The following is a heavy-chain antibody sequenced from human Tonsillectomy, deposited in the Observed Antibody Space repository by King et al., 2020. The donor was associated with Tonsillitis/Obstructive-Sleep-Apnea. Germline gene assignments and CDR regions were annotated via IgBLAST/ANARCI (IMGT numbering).Heavy chain of an antibody. V-gene: IGHV2-5*02. CDR2: IYWDVDN. CDR1: GFSLSTSGVG. CDR3: ARLRGGAEDN. Sequence: ITLKESGPTLVKPTQTLTLTCTFSGFSLSTSGVGVGWIRQPPGKALEWLAPIYWDVDNRYSPSLKGRLTITKDTSKNQVVLTMTNMDPVDTATYYCARLRGGAEDNWGQGTLVTVSS. J-gene: IGHJ4*02. D-gene: IGHD4-17*01.